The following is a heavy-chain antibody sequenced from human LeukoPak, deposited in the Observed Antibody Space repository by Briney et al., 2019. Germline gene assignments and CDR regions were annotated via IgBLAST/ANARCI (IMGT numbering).Heavy chain of an antibody. Sequence: ASVKVSCKASGGTFSSYAISWVRQAPGQGLEWMGGIIPIFGTANYAQKFQGRVTMTEDTSTDTAYMELSSLRSDDTAVYYCARTTVTSTDWGQGTLVTFSS. V-gene: IGHV1-69*06. D-gene: IGHD4-17*01. CDR1: GGTFSSYA. J-gene: IGHJ4*02. CDR3: ARTTVTSTD. CDR2: IIPIFGTA.